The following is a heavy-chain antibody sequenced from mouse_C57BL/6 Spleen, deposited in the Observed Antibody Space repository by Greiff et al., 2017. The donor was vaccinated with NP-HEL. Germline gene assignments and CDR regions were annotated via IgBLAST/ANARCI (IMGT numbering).Heavy chain of an antibody. J-gene: IGHJ2*01. D-gene: IGHD1-1*01. CDR2: IDPSDSYT. Sequence: QVQLQQPGAELVRPGTSVKLSCKASGYTFTSYWMHWVKQRPGQGLEWIGVIDPSDSYTNYNQKFKGKATLTVDTSSSTAYMQLSSLTSEDSAVYYCARSGSSWNYFDYWGQGTTLTVSS. V-gene: IGHV1-59*01. CDR3: ARSGSSWNYFDY. CDR1: GYTFTSYW.